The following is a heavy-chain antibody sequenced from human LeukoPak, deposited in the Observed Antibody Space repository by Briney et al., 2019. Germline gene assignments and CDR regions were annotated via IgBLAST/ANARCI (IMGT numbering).Heavy chain of an antibody. D-gene: IGHD2-8*01. CDR2: IIPIFGTA. CDR3: ARRGCTNGVCRGYYFDY. J-gene: IGHJ4*02. V-gene: IGHV1-69*05. Sequence: SVKVSCKASGYTFTSYGISWVRQAPGQGLEWMGGIIPIFGTANYAQKFQGRVTFTTDESTSTAYMELSSLRSEDTAVYYCARRGCTNGVCRGYYFDYWGQGTLVTVSS. CDR1: GYTFTSYG.